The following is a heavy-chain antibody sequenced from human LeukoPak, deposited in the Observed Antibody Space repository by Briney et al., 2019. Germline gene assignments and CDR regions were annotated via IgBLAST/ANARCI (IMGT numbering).Heavy chain of an antibody. D-gene: IGHD6-19*01. CDR1: GFIFSDYW. V-gene: IGHV3-74*01. CDR3: ARGLSYAVAYGDY. CDR2: VNRDGTDP. Sequence: GGSLRLSCAPSGFIFSDYWFHWVRQTPGQGLVWVAAVNRDGTDPSHADSERGRFTVSRDNAKNMLYLQLNSLSADDTAVYYCARGLSYAVAYGDYWGQGTLVTVSS. J-gene: IGHJ4*02.